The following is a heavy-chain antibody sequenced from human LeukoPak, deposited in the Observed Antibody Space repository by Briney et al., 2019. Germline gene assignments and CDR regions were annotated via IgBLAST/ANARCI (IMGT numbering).Heavy chain of an antibody. CDR1: GFILSSYE. V-gene: IGHV3-48*03. CDR3: ARGRGGYCSSTSCSNNWFDP. D-gene: IGHD2-2*01. CDR2: ISSSGSTI. J-gene: IGHJ5*02. Sequence: GGSLRLSCAASGFILSSYEMNWVRQAPGKGLEWVSWISSSGSTIYYADSVKGRFTISRDNAKNSLYLQMNSLRAEDTAVYYCARGRGGYCSSTSCSNNWFDPWGQGTLVTVSS.